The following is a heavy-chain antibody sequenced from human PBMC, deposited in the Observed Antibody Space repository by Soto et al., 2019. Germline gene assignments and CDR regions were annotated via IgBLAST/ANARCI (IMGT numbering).Heavy chain of an antibody. CDR3: AKEAGEMATTYAQFDH. Sequence: GGSLRLSCAASGFTFTTYAMSWVRQAPGKGLEWVSAISGSGGSTYYADSVKGRFTISRDNSKNTLYLQMNSLRAEDTAVYYCAKEAGEMATTYAQFDHWGQGTLVSVSS. J-gene: IGHJ4*02. D-gene: IGHD5-12*01. V-gene: IGHV3-23*01. CDR2: ISGSGGST. CDR1: GFTFTTYA.